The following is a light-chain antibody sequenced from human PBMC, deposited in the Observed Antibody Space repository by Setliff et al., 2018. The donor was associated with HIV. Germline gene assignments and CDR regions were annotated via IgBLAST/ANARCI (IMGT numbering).Light chain of an antibody. CDR2: SNN. V-gene: IGLV1-44*01. CDR3: ASWDDSLNGPV. Sequence: QSVLTQPPSTSGTPGQRVTISCSGSSSNIRTNAVNWYQQLSGTAPKLLIYSNNQRPSGVPDRFSGSKSGTSASLAISGLQSEDEAYYYCASWDDSLNGPVFGTGTKVTVL. J-gene: IGLJ1*01. CDR1: SSNIRTNA.